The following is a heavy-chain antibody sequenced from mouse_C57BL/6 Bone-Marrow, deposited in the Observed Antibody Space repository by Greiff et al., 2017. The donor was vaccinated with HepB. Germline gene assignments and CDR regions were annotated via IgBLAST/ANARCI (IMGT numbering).Heavy chain of an antibody. J-gene: IGHJ4*01. CDR3: ARCGNYPYYYAMDY. CDR2: ISYSGST. CDR1: GYSITSDY. Sequence: EVKLVESGPGLAKPSQTLSLTCSVTGYSITSDYWNWIRKLPGNKLEYMGYISYSGSTYYNPSLKSRISITRDTSKNQYYLQLNSVTTEDTATYYCARCGNYPYYYAMDYWGQGTSVTVSS. V-gene: IGHV3-8*01. D-gene: IGHD2-1*01.